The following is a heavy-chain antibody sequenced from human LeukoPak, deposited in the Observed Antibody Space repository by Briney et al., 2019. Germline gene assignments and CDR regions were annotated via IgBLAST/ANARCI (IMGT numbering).Heavy chain of an antibody. D-gene: IGHD3-9*01. CDR2: ISSSGSTI. Sequence: GGSLRLSCAASEFTFSSYEMNWVRQAPGKGLEWVSYISSSGSTIYYADSVKGRFTISRDNAKNPLYLQMNSLRAEDTAVYYCARGGTYYDILTGYYNHYWGQGTLVTVSS. V-gene: IGHV3-48*03. CDR3: ARGGTYYDILTGYYNHY. CDR1: EFTFSSYE. J-gene: IGHJ4*02.